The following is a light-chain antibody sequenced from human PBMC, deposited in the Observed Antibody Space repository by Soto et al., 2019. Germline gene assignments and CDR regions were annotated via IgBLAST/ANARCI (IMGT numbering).Light chain of an antibody. V-gene: IGLV1-44*01. CDR2: NNN. Sequence: QSVMTQPPSASGTPGQRVTISCSGSSSNIGTNTVNWYLQLPGTAPKLLIYNNNQRPSGVPERFSGSKSGTSASLAISGLQSEDEANYYCAAWDDSLNGCLLFASGTKVTVL. J-gene: IGLJ1*01. CDR1: SSNIGTNT. CDR3: AAWDDSLNGCLL.